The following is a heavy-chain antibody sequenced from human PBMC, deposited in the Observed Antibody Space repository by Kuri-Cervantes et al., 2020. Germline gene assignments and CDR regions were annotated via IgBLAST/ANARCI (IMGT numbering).Heavy chain of an antibody. J-gene: IGHJ5*02. CDR3: ARGRRGVPVSSRFFDP. V-gene: IGHV1-24*01. Sequence: ASVKVSCKVSGYTLTGLSMHWVRQAPGKGLEWMGGFDPEDGETVYAQKFQGRVTMTRNTSISTAYMELSSLRSEDTAVYYCARGRRGVPVSSRFFDPWGQGTLVTVSS. CDR2: FDPEDGET. CDR1: GYTLTGLS. D-gene: IGHD6-13*01.